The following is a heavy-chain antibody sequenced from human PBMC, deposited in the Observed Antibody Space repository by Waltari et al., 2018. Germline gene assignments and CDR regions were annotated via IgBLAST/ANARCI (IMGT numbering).Heavy chain of an antibody. CDR2: IYYSGST. D-gene: IGHD3-10*01. V-gene: IGHV4-59*11. Sequence: QVQLQESGPGLVKPSETLSLTCTVSGGSISSHYWSWIRQPPGKGLEWIGYIYYSGSTNYNPSLKSRVTISVDTSKNQFSLKLSSVTAADTAVYYCARVGHYYGSGSYFDYWGQGTLVTVSS. CDR3: ARVGHYYGSGSYFDY. J-gene: IGHJ4*02. CDR1: GGSISSHY.